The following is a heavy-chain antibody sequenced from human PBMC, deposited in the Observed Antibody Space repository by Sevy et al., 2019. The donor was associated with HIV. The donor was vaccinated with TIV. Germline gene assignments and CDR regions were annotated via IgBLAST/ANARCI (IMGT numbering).Heavy chain of an antibody. D-gene: IGHD3-16*02. CDR3: ARGENIVDDAFDI. V-gene: IGHV1-8*01. Sequence: ASVKVSCKASGYTFTSYDINWVRQATGQGLEWMGWMTPNSGNTGYAQKFQGRVTMTRNTSISTAYMELSSLRSEDTAVYYSARGENIVDDAFDIWGQGTMVTVSS. CDR2: MTPNSGNT. CDR1: GYTFTSYD. J-gene: IGHJ3*02.